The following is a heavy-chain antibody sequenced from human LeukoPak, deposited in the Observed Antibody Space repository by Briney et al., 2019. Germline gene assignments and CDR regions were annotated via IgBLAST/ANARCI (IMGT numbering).Heavy chain of an antibody. V-gene: IGHV3-7*01. D-gene: IGHD2-15*01. CDR3: ARDGEKCSGGSCYDLDAFDI. Sequence: GGSLRLSCAASGFTFKNSWMSWVRQAPGKGLEWVANIKQDGGEKYYVDSVKGRFTISRDDAKTSVYLQMNSLRAEDTAVYYCARDGEKCSGGSCYDLDAFDIWGQGTMVTVSS. J-gene: IGHJ3*02. CDR2: IKQDGGEK. CDR1: GFTFKNSW.